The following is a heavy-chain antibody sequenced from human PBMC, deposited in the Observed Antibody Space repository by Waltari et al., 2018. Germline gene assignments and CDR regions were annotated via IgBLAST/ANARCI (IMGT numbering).Heavy chain of an antibody. Sequence: EVQLLESGGGLVQPGGSLRLSCAASGFTFSSYAMSWVRQAPGKGVWGCSGISGSGGSKYYADAVKGRFTISRDNSKNTLYRQMNSLRAEDTAVYYCAKEGRTTYGDYNYWGQGTLVTVSS. CDR3: AKEGRTTYGDYNY. J-gene: IGHJ4*02. CDR2: ISGSGGSK. CDR1: GFTFSSYA. V-gene: IGHV3-23*01. D-gene: IGHD4-17*01.